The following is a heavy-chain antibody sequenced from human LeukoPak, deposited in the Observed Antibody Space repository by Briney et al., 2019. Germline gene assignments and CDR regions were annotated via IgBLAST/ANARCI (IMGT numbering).Heavy chain of an antibody. CDR2: IDSAGSPT. J-gene: IGHJ4*02. CDR3: AKATKYSGYAAAY. CDR1: GFTYRNYW. V-gene: IGHV3-74*01. Sequence: GGSLRLSCAASGFTYRNYWMHWVRQAPGKGLVWVSHIDSAGSPTSYADSVRGRFTISRDNAKNTVDLQMNSLRAEDTAVYYCAKATKYSGYAAAYWGQGTLVTVSS. D-gene: IGHD5-12*01.